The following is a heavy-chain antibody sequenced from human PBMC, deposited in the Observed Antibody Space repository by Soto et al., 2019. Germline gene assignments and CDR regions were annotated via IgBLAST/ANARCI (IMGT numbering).Heavy chain of an antibody. CDR1: GFNVSHNY. CDR2: MLSGGRT. Sequence: EVQLVESGGGLIQPGGSLRISCAASGFNVSHNYMSWVRQPPGKGLEWVAIMLSGGRTYYADSVKGRFIISRDNSKNTLYFQMHSLRAEDTAVYYCARDPGHGLDVWGQGTTVIVSS. J-gene: IGHJ6*02. V-gene: IGHV3-53*01. CDR3: ARDPGHGLDV. D-gene: IGHD1-1*01.